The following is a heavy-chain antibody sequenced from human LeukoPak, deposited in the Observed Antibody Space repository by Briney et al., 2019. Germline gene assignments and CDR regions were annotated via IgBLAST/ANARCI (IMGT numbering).Heavy chain of an antibody. J-gene: IGHJ3*02. CDR1: GGSISSSSYY. V-gene: IGHV4-39*07. CDR3: ARDDAFDI. Sequence: PSETLSLTCTVSGGSISSSSYYWGWIRQPPGKGLEWIGSIYYSGSTYYNPSLKSRVTISVDTSKNQFSLKLSSVTAADTAVYYCARDDAFDIWGQGTMVTVSS. CDR2: IYYSGST.